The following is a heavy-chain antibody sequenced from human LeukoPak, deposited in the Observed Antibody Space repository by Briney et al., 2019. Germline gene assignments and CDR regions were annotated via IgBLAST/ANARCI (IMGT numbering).Heavy chain of an antibody. Sequence: GASVKVSCKASGGTFNNNAITWVRQAPGQGFEWMGGIIPIFGTANHAQKFQGRVTITADKSTSTAYMELSSLRSEDTAVYYCATEKHVDIVATGEAFDIWGQGTMVTVSS. CDR1: GGTFNNNA. J-gene: IGHJ3*02. CDR2: IIPIFGTA. V-gene: IGHV1-69*06. D-gene: IGHD5-12*01. CDR3: ATEKHVDIVATGEAFDI.